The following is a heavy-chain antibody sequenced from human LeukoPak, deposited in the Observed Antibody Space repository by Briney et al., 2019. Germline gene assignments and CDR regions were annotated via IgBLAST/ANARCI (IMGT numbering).Heavy chain of an antibody. Sequence: PGRSLRLSCTASGFTFGDYAMSWFRQAPGKGLECVAFIKSKVYGGTTKYAASVKGRFTVSRDDSKTTAYLQMDSLKTEDTAVYYCTRDIVGGYGYFDYLGQGALVTVSS. CDR3: TRDIVGGYGYFDY. J-gene: IGHJ4*02. CDR1: GFTFGDYA. CDR2: IKSKVYGGTT. V-gene: IGHV3-49*03. D-gene: IGHD3-16*01.